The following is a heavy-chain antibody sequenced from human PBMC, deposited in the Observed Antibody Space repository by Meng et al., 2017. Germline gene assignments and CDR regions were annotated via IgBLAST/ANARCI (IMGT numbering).Heavy chain of an antibody. V-gene: IGHV3-21*01. CDR2: ISSSSSYI. J-gene: IGHJ3*02. D-gene: IGHD3-10*01. Sequence: ETLSLTCTVSGGSISSSSYYWGWVRQAPGKGLEWVSSISSSSSYIYYADSVKGRFTISRDNAKNSLYLQMNSLRAEDTAVYYCARIVFLPLRGVIITDAFDIWGQGTMVTVSS. CDR3: ARIVFLPLRGVIITDAFDI. CDR1: GGSISSSSYY.